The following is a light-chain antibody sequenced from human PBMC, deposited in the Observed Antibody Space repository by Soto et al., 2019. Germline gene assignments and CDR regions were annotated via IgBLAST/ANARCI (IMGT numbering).Light chain of an antibody. Sequence: EIVLTQSPGTLSLSPGERATLSCRASQSVGRNYLAWYQQKPGQAPRLLIHGASNRATGIPDRFSCSGSGTDFTLTISRLEPEDFAVYYCQQYASSPLTFGGGTEVEIK. J-gene: IGKJ4*01. CDR3: QQYASSPLT. V-gene: IGKV3-20*01. CDR1: QSVGRNY. CDR2: GAS.